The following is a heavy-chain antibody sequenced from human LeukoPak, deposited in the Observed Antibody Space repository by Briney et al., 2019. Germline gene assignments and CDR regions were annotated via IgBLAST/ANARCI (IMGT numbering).Heavy chain of an antibody. CDR3: AREGDYDILTGYYRTFDI. Sequence: SQTLSLTCTVSGGSISSGSYYWSWIRQPAGKGLEWIGRIYTSGSTNYNPSLKSRVTISVDTSKNQFPLKLSSVTAADTAVYYCAREGDYDILTGYYRTFDIWGQGTMVTVSS. J-gene: IGHJ3*02. CDR2: IYTSGST. CDR1: GGSISSGSYY. D-gene: IGHD3-9*01. V-gene: IGHV4-61*02.